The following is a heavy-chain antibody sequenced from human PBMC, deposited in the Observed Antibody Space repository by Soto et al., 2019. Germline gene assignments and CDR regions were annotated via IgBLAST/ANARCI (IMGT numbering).Heavy chain of an antibody. J-gene: IGHJ4*02. V-gene: IGHV3-53*01. Sequence: GGSLRLSCAASGFTVSSNYMSWVRQAPGKGLEWVSVIYSGGSTYYADSVKGRFTISRDNSKNTLYLQMNSLRAEDTAVYYCARGYDSSGYFDYYFDYWGQGTLVTVSS. CDR2: IYSGGST. D-gene: IGHD3-22*01. CDR1: GFTVSSNY. CDR3: ARGYDSSGYFDYYFDY.